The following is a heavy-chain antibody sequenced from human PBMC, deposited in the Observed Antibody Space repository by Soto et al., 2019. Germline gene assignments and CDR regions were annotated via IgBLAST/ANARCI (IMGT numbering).Heavy chain of an antibody. D-gene: IGHD3-3*01. Sequence: EVQLLESGGGLVQPEGSLRLSCAASEVTFSTYPMTWVRQAPGKGLEWVSSICRDGGCTSYADSVKGRFTISRDNSKNTLYLQMNSLRAEDTAVYYCVKDATRICVWGQGTTVNVSS. CDR1: EVTFSTYP. CDR3: VKDATRICV. V-gene: IGHV3-23*01. CDR2: ICRDGGCT. J-gene: IGHJ6*02.